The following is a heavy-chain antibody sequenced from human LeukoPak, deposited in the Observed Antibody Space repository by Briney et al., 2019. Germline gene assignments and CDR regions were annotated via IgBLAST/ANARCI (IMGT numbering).Heavy chain of an antibody. V-gene: IGHV4-39*01. J-gene: IGHJ4*02. Sequence: SETPSLTCTVPGGSISSSSYYSGWIRQPPGKGLEWIGSIYYSGSTYYNPSLKSRVTISVDTSKIQFSLKLGSVTAEDTAVYYCARHLDTMVRGVIIPYYFDYWGQGTLVTVSS. CDR2: IYYSGST. CDR3: ARHLDTMVRGVIIPYYFDY. CDR1: GGSISSSSYY. D-gene: IGHD3-10*01.